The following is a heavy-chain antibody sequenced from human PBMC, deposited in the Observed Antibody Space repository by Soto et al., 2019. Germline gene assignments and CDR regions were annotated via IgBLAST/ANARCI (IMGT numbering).Heavy chain of an antibody. CDR3: AKDREYSYQVYFDY. CDR1: GFTFSSYA. CDR2: ISYDGSNK. D-gene: IGHD5-18*01. V-gene: IGHV3-30-3*01. J-gene: IGHJ4*02. Sequence: GSLRLSCAASGFTFSSYAMHWVRQEPGKGLEWVAVISYDGSNKYYADSVKGRFTISRDNSKNTLYLQMNSLRAEDTAVYYCAKDREYSYQVYFDYWGQGTLVTVSS.